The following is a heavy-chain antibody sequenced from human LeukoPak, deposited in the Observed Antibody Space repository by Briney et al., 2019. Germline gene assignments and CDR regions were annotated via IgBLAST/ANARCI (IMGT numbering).Heavy chain of an antibody. J-gene: IGHJ5*02. Sequence: GASVEVSCKASGYTFTGYYMHWVRQAPGQGLEWMGWINPNSGGTNYAQKFQGRVTMTRDTSINTAYMELSRLRSDDTAVYYCARDSSGSNWFDPWGQGTLVTVSS. CDR3: ARDSSGSNWFDP. V-gene: IGHV1-2*02. D-gene: IGHD3-22*01. CDR2: INPNSGGT. CDR1: GYTFTGYY.